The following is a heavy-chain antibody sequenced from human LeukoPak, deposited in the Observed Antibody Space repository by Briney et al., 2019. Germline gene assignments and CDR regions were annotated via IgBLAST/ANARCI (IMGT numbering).Heavy chain of an antibody. CDR1: GGSISSGGYY. CDR2: IYYSGST. J-gene: IGHJ5*02. Sequence: SETLSLTCTVSGGSISSGGYYWSWIRQHPGKGLEWIGYIYYSGSTYYNPSLKSRVTISVDTSKNQCSLKLSSVTAADTAVYYCARGVGYCSSTSCYRWFDPWGQGTLVTVSS. V-gene: IGHV4-31*03. D-gene: IGHD2-2*03. CDR3: ARGVGYCSSTSCYRWFDP.